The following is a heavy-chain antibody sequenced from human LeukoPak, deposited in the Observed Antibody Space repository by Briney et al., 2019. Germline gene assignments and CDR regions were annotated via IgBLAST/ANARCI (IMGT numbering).Heavy chain of an antibody. CDR2: INTDGSST. V-gene: IGHV3-74*01. Sequence: PGGSLRLSCSASGFTFSSYWMHWVRQAPGKGLVWVSRINTDGSSTSYADSVKGRFTISRDNAKNTLYLQMNSLRAEDTAVYYCARGAPGIAAAALNYWGQGTLVTVSS. J-gene: IGHJ4*02. D-gene: IGHD6-13*01. CDR1: GFTFSSYW. CDR3: ARGAPGIAAAALNY.